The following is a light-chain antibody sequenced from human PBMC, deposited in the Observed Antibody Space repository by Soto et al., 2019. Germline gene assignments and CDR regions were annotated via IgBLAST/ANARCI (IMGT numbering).Light chain of an antibody. CDR1: QSVSSSY. CDR2: AAS. Sequence: EIVLTQSPGTLSLSPGVRASLSCRSSQSVSSSYLAWYQQNPGQAPGLLIYAASSRATGIPDRFSGSGSGTDFTLTISRLEPEDFAVYYCQQYGSSPGTFGQETKVDIK. CDR3: QQYGSSPGT. J-gene: IGKJ1*01. V-gene: IGKV3-20*01.